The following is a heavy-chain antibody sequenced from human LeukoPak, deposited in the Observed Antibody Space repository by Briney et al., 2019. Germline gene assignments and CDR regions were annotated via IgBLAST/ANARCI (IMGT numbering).Heavy chain of an antibody. Sequence: PGGSLRLSCAASGFTFSDNYMSWIRQAPGKGLEWVSFISFSGSSMYYADSVKGRFTISRDNAKNSLYLQMNSLRAEDTAVYYCARLYSSSTPWGQGTLVTVSS. CDR2: ISFSGSSM. CDR1: GFTFSDNY. D-gene: IGHD6-6*01. J-gene: IGHJ5*02. CDR3: ARLYSSSTP. V-gene: IGHV3-11*01.